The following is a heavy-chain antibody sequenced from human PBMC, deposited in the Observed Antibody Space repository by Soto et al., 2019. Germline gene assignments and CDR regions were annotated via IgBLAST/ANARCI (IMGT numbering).Heavy chain of an antibody. V-gene: IGHV4-34*01. Sequence: SETLSLTCAVYGGSFSGYYWSWIRQPPGKGLEWIGEINHSGSTNYNPSLKSRVTISVDTSKNQFSPKLSSVTAADTAVYYCASQIVVVPAAKNNWFDPWGQGTLVTAPQ. CDR3: ASQIVVVPAAKNNWFDP. CDR1: GGSFSGYY. CDR2: INHSGST. D-gene: IGHD2-2*01. J-gene: IGHJ5*02.